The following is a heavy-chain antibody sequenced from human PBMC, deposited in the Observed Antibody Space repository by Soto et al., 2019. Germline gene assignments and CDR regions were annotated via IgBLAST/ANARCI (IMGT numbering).Heavy chain of an antibody. J-gene: IGHJ6*02. D-gene: IGHD3-16*01. V-gene: IGHV1-18*01. CDR3: AMVDVYVTPSPQDV. CDR2: INAYNGNT. Sequence: QVQWVQSGAEVKNPGASVKVSCKASGYRFTSYGIGWVRQAPGQGLEWMGWINAYNGNTNYAQNLQGRVTLTTDTSTSTAYMELSSLRSNDTAVYYCAMVDVYVTPSPQDVWGQGTTVTVSS. CDR1: GYRFTSYG.